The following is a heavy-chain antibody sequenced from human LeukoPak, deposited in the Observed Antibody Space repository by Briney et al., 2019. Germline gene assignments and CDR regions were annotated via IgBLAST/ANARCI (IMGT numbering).Heavy chain of an antibody. D-gene: IGHD4-17*01. V-gene: IGHV1-69*05. CDR2: IIPTFGTA. Sequence: SVKVSCKASGGTFSSYAISWVRQAPGQGLESMGGIIPTFGTANYAQKFQGRVTITTDESTSTAYMELSSLRSEDTAVYYCARGATSRYGDYYYYMDVWGKRTMVTVSS. CDR1: GGTFSSYA. CDR3: ARGATSRYGDYYYYMDV. J-gene: IGHJ6*03.